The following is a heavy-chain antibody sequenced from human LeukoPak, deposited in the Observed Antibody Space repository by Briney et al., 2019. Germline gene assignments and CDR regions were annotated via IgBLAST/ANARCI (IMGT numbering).Heavy chain of an antibody. V-gene: IGHV3-20*04. CDR1: GFTFDDYG. D-gene: IGHD3-10*01. CDR2: INWNGGST. Sequence: GGSLKLSCAASGFTFDDYGMSWVRQAPGKGLEWVSGINWNGGSTGYADSVKGRFTISRDNAKNSLYLQMNSLRAEDTALYYCARGARGVSGYYFDFWGQGTLVTVSS. J-gene: IGHJ4*02. CDR3: ARGARGVSGYYFDF.